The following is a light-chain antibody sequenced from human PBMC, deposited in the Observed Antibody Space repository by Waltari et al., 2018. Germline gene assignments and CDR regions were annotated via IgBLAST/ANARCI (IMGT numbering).Light chain of an antibody. J-gene: IGLJ2*01. V-gene: IGLV1-47*02. Sequence: QSVLTQPPSASGTPGQRVTIPCSGSSSTIGSNYVYWYQQLPGTAPKLLIYTNNQRPSGVPDRFSDSKSGTSASLVISGLRSEDEADYYCAAWDDSLSAMVFGGGTKLTVL. CDR1: SSTIGSNY. CDR3: AAWDDSLSAMV. CDR2: TNN.